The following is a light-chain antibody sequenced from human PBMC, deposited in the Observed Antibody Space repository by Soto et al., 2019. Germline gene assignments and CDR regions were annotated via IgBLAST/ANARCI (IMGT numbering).Light chain of an antibody. Sequence: EIVATQSPATLSVAPGERATLSCRASQSVGNNFAWYQQKPGQAPRLLIFATSTRATGVPARFSVSGSGTEFTLTISSLQSEDFAVYYCQQYGDWPLTFGGGAKVEIE. J-gene: IGKJ4*01. CDR2: ATS. CDR3: QQYGDWPLT. V-gene: IGKV3-15*01. CDR1: QSVGNN.